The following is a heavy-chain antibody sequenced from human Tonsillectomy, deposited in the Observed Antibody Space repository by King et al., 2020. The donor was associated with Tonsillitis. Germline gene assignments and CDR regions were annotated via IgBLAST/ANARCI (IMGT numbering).Heavy chain of an antibody. J-gene: IGHJ5*02. CDR2: ISGSGGST. Sequence: VQLVESGGGLVQPGGSLRLYCAVSGFTFSISAMTWVRQAPGKGLEWVSAISGSGGSTYYAFSVKGRFTISRDNSKNTLYLQMSSLRAEDTALYYCAKKGVGISSSFDPWGQGTLVTVSS. D-gene: IGHD6-6*01. V-gene: IGHV3-23*04. CDR1: GFTFSISA. CDR3: AKKGVGISSSFDP.